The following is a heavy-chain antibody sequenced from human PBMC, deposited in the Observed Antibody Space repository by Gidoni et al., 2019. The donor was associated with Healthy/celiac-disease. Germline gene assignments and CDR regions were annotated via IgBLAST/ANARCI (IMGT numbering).Heavy chain of an antibody. CDR3: ATANHYYDSSGPDDY. J-gene: IGHJ4*02. D-gene: IGHD3-22*01. CDR2: ISSSSSYI. Sequence: EVQLVESGGGLVKPGGSLRLSCAASGFPFSSYSMNWVRQAPGKGLEWVSSISSSSSYIYYADSVKGRFTISRDNAKNSLYLQMNSLRAEDTAVYYCATANHYYDSSGPDDYWGQGTLVTVSS. V-gene: IGHV3-21*01. CDR1: GFPFSSYS.